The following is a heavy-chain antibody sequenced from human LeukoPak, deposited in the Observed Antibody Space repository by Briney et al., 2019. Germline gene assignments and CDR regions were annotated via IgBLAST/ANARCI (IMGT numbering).Heavy chain of an antibody. Sequence: RGASVKVSCKASGYTFTGYYMHWVRQAPGQGLEWMGWISAYNGNTNYAQKFQGRVTMTRDTSISTAYMELSRLRSDDTAVYYCARDSDPFRAAAGMFAERGNYGMDVWGQGTTVTVSS. CDR2: ISAYNGNT. D-gene: IGHD6-13*01. CDR1: GYTFTGYY. J-gene: IGHJ6*02. V-gene: IGHV1-2*02. CDR3: ARDSDPFRAAAGMFAERGNYGMDV.